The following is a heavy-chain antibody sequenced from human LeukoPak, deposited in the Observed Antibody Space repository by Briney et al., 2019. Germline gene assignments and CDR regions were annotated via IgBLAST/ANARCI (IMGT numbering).Heavy chain of an antibody. CDR3: AKDHVTMHLWWYFDL. D-gene: IGHD3-3*02. CDR1: GFTFSSYA. CDR2: IIGSGGSP. V-gene: IGHV3-23*01. J-gene: IGHJ2*01. Sequence: GGSLRLSCAASGFTFSSYAMSWVRQAPGKRLEWVSAIIGSGGSPYYPDPVKGRFTISSDNSKNTLYPQMNSLRAQDRAVYYCAKDHVTMHLWWYFDLWGGGTLVTVSS.